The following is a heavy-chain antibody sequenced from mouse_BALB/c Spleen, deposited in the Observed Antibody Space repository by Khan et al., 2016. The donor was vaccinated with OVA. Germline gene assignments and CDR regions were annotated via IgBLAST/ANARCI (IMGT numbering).Heavy chain of an antibody. CDR2: IYPGDGRT. CDR3: ARNAYFGNYFDY. J-gene: IGHJ2*01. D-gene: IGHD2-10*01. Sequence: QVQLQQSGTELVKPGASVKLSCKASGYTFTNYWVHWVKQRPGQGLEWIGEIYPGDGRTNNNEKFKSEATLTVDKSSNTAYMQLNSLTSEDSAVYYCARNAYFGNYFDYGGQGTILTVSS. V-gene: IGHV1S81*02. CDR1: GYTFTNYW.